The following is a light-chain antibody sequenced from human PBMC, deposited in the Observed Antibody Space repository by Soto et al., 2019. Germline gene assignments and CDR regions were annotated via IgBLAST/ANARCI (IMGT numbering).Light chain of an antibody. J-gene: IGKJ4*01. CDR3: QQYNTPLT. V-gene: IGKV3-20*01. CDR2: AAS. Sequence: EIVLTQSPVTLCLPRGERGSLSCRASQIVIGRYLAWLQQPPGHAPRILIDAASSRATGIPDRFSGSGSGTVSTLTISRLPSEDFAVYYCQQYNTPLTLGRGTKVDIK. CDR1: QIVIGRY.